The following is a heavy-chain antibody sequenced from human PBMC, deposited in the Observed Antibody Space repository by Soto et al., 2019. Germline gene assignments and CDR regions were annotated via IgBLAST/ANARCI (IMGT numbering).Heavy chain of an antibody. CDR1: GGTFSTYT. CDR3: ARAPPGYRSSAEYYCYMDV. J-gene: IGHJ6*03. CDR2: IIPFLGIV. V-gene: IGHV1-69*02. Sequence: QVQLVQSGAEVKKPGSSVKVSCKASGGTFSTYTITWVRQAPGQGLEWMGRIIPFLGIVNYAQRFQGRVTIIADKSTSTAYMELSRVRSEDTAVYYCARAPPGYRSSAEYYCYMDVWGKGTTVTVSS. D-gene: IGHD6-13*01.